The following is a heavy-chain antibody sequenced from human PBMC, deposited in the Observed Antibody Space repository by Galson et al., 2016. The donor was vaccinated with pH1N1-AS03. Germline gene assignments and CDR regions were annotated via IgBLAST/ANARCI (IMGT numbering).Heavy chain of an antibody. CDR1: GFRFGSSW. CDR2: IYPGDSDT. Sequence: QSGAEVKKPGESLEISCRGSGFRFGSSWIAWVRQMPGKGLEWMGIIYPGDSDTTYSPPFQGQVTIPADKSISTAFLQWSSLKASDTAIYYCARVLGHDYNWYFDVWGRGTPATVSS. CDR3: ARVLGHDYNWYFDV. D-gene: IGHD4-11*01. J-gene: IGHJ2*01. V-gene: IGHV5-51*03.